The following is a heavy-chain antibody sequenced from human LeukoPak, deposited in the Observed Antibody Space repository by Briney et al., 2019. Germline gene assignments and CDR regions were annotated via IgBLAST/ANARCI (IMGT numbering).Heavy chain of an antibody. Sequence: SVKVSCKASVGSFSGYAISWVRQAPGQGLEWMGGIIPIFGPAHYAQKFQGRLSITADESTSTAYMELSRLRSEDTAIYYCARDRVAVAGTFDYWGQGTLVTVST. J-gene: IGHJ4*01. CDR1: VGSFSGYA. CDR2: IIPIFGPA. V-gene: IGHV1-69*13. D-gene: IGHD6-19*01. CDR3: ARDRVAVAGTFDY.